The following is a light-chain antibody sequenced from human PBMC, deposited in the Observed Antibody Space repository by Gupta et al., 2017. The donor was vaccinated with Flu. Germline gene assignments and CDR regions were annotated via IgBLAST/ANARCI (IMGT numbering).Light chain of an antibody. CDR3: NSRDTSVAYFV. Sequence: DSIGGYYASWYQQKPGPAPRLVMYGEISRPSGIPDRFSGSRSGSTASLTITGALAEDDADYYCNSRDTSVAYFVFGPGTKVTVL. CDR1: SIGGYY. V-gene: IGLV3-19*01. J-gene: IGLJ1*01. CDR2: GEI.